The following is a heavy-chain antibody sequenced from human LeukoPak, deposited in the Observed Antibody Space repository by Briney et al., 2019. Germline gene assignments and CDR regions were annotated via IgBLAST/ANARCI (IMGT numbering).Heavy chain of an antibody. CDR1: GFTFSSYA. CDR2: ISYDGSNK. CDR3: ARDVGGIVGATPWGVGDY. Sequence: GRSLRLSCAASGFTFSSYAMHWVRQAPGKGLEWVAVISYDGSNKCYADSVKGRFTISRDNSKNTLYLQMNSLRAEDTAVYYCARDVGGIVGATPWGVGDYWGQGTLVTVSS. D-gene: IGHD1-26*01. J-gene: IGHJ4*02. V-gene: IGHV3-30-3*01.